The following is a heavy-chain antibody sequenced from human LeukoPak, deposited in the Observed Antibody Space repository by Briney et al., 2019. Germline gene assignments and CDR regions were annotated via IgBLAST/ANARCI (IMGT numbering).Heavy chain of an antibody. CDR3: ARSSGPGATAGTKGYFDY. D-gene: IGHD2-8*01. J-gene: IGHJ4*02. Sequence: SVKVSCKASGGTFSSYAISWVRQAPGQGLEWMGGIIPIFGTANYAQKFQGRVTITTDESTSTAYMELSSLRSEDTAVYYCARSSGPGATAGTKGYFDYWGQGTLVTVSS. CDR1: GGTFSSYA. CDR2: IIPIFGTA. V-gene: IGHV1-69*05.